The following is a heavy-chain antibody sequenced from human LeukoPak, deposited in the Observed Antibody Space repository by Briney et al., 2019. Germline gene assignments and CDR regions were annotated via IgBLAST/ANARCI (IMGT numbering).Heavy chain of an antibody. CDR2: IKQDGSEK. CDR3: ARALSSRSRYDWFDP. CDR1: GLTFSSYW. D-gene: IGHD6-13*01. J-gene: IGHJ5*02. Sequence: GGSLILSCAVSGLTFSSYWMSWVRQAPGKGLEWVANIKQDGSEKYYVDSVKGRFTISRDNAKNSLYLQMNSLRAEDTAVYYCARALSSRSRYDWFDPWGQGTLVTVSS. V-gene: IGHV3-7*03.